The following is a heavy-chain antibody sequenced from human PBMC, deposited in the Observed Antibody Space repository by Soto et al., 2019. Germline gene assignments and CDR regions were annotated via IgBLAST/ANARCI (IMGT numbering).Heavy chain of an antibody. Sequence: SLRLSCAASGFTFSSYGMHWVRQAPGKGLEWVAVISYDGSNKYYADSVKGRFTISRDNSKNTLYLQMNSLRAEDTAVYYCVEGYCSTTSCPIYDPPKQFDYWGQGTLVTVSS. V-gene: IGHV3-30*18. CDR1: GFTFSSYG. CDR2: ISYDGSNK. J-gene: IGHJ4*02. D-gene: IGHD2-2*01. CDR3: VEGYCSTTSCPIYDPPKQFDY.